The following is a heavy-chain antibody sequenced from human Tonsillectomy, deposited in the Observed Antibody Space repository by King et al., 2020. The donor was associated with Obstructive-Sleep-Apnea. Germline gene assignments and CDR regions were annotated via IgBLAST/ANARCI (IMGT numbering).Heavy chain of an antibody. CDR3: ARLGGLNIVVVPAAIPHYFDY. Sequence: LPLQESGPGLVKPSETLSLTCTVSGGSISSSSYYWGWIRQPPGKGLEWIGSIYYSGSTYYNPSLKSRVTISVDTSKNQFSLKLSSVTAADTAVYYCARLGGLNIVVVPAAIPHYFDYWGQGTLVTVSS. J-gene: IGHJ4*02. V-gene: IGHV4-39*01. CDR1: GGSISSSSYY. D-gene: IGHD2-2*01. CDR2: IYYSGST.